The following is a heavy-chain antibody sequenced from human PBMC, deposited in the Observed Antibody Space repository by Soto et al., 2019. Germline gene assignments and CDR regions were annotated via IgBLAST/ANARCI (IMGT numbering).Heavy chain of an antibody. D-gene: IGHD3-10*01. Sequence: QVQLVQSGAEVKKPGSSVKASCKASGGTFSSYTISWVRQAPGQGLEWMGRIIPLLGIANYAQKFQGRVTTPAEKSTSTAYTELSSLRSEDTAVYYCAREEYYYGSGAFFDYWGQGTLVTVSS. J-gene: IGHJ4*02. CDR3: AREEYYYGSGAFFDY. CDR2: IIPLLGIA. V-gene: IGHV1-69*08. CDR1: GGTFSSYT.